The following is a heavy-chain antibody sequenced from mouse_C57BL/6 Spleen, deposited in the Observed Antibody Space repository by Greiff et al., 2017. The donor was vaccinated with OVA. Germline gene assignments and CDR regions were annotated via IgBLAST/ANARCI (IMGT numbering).Heavy chain of an antibody. Sequence: QVQLQQSGPGLVQPSQSLSITCTVSGFSLTSYGVHWVRQSPGKGLEWLGVIWSGGSTDYNAAFISRLSISKDNSKSQVFFKMNSLQADDTAIYYCVRGDYDYDGDYFDYWGQGTTLTVAS. CDR1: GFSLTSYG. V-gene: IGHV2-2*01. CDR2: IWSGGST. CDR3: VRGDYDYDGDYFDY. D-gene: IGHD2-4*01. J-gene: IGHJ2*01.